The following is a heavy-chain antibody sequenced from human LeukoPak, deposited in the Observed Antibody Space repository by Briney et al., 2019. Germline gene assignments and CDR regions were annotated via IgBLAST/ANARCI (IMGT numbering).Heavy chain of an antibody. Sequence: AGGSLRLSCAASGFTFSSYAMSWVRQAPGKGLEWVSAISGSGGSTYYADSVKGRFTISRDNSKNTLYLQMNSLRAEDTAVHYSADDSSGYYQAVGYWGQGTLVTVSS. CDR3: ADDSSGYYQAVGY. V-gene: IGHV3-23*01. J-gene: IGHJ4*02. D-gene: IGHD3-22*01. CDR2: ISGSGGST. CDR1: GFTFSSYA.